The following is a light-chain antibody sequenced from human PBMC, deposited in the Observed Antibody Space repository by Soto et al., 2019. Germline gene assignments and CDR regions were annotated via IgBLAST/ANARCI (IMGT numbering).Light chain of an antibody. J-gene: IGLJ1*01. Sequence: QSVLTQPASASDSPGQLVTISCTRTISDVRGSNFVSWYQQHPGKPPKLIIYDVANRPAGVSNRFSGSKSGSTASLITSRLQTEDEADYYCVSYTSSTTYVFGTGTKVTVL. V-gene: IGLV2-14*03. CDR3: VSYTSSTTYV. CDR2: DVA. CDR1: ISDVRGSNF.